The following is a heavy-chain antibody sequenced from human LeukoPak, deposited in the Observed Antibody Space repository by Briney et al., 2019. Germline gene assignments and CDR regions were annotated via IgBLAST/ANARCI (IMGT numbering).Heavy chain of an antibody. J-gene: IGHJ4*02. CDR3: ARLSIVGATNFDY. Sequence: PSETLSLTCAVYGGSFSGYYWSWIRQPPGKGLEWIGEINHSGSTNYNPSLKSRVTISVDTSKNQFSLKLGSVTAADTAVYYCARLSIVGATNFDYWGQGTLVTVSS. CDR1: GGSFSGYY. CDR2: INHSGST. V-gene: IGHV4-34*01. D-gene: IGHD1-26*01.